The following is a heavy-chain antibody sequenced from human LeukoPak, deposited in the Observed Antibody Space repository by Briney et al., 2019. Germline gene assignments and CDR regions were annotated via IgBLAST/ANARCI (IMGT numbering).Heavy chain of an antibody. Sequence: ASVKVSCKASGHTFTSYGISWVRQAPGQGLEWMGWISAYNGNTNYAQKLQGRVTMTTDTSTSTAYMELRSLRSDDTAVYYCARVGYDFWSGLNWFDPWGQGTLVTVSS. CDR1: GHTFTSYG. D-gene: IGHD3-3*01. V-gene: IGHV1-18*01. J-gene: IGHJ5*02. CDR3: ARVGYDFWSGLNWFDP. CDR2: ISAYNGNT.